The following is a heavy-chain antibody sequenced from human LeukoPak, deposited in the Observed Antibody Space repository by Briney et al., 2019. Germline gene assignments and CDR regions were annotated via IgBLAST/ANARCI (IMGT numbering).Heavy chain of an antibody. V-gene: IGHV3-11*03. CDR2: IIGSSTYT. CDR1: GFTFSDYY. CDR3: ARIAYSYDAFDI. Sequence: GGSLRLSCAASGFTFSDYYMIWIRQAPGKGLEWVSYIIGSSTYTNYADSVKGRFTISRDNAKNSLYLQMNGLRAEDTAVYYCARIAYSYDAFDIWGQGTMVTVSS. J-gene: IGHJ3*02. D-gene: IGHD1-26*01.